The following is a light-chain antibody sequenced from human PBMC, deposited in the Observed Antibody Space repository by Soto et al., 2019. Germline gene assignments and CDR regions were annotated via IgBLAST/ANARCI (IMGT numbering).Light chain of an antibody. CDR2: DIN. V-gene: IGLV2-11*01. CDR3: CSYAGLYSWV. J-gene: IGLJ3*02. CDR1: SSDVGSWNY. Sequence: QSALTQPRSVSGSPGQSVTISCTGTSSDVGSWNYVSWYQQYPGQATKLIIYDINKRPSGVPDRFSGSKSGNTASLTISGLQVEDDADYYCCSYAGLYSWVFGGGTKLTVL.